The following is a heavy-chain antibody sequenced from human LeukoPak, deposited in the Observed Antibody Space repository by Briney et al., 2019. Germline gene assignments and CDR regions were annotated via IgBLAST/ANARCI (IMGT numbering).Heavy chain of an antibody. CDR3: AKSLGVGGYTRYKGFDQ. CDR1: GFTFNSFA. CDR2: ISGSVVSS. V-gene: IGHV3-23*01. J-gene: IGHJ4*02. D-gene: IGHD3-16*02. Sequence: PGGSLRLSCAASGFTFNSFAMNWVRQAPGKGLEWVSSISGSVVSSHYADFVKGRFTISRDNTKNTLHMQMNSLRAEDTAVNYCAKSLGVGGYTRYKGFDQWGQGTLVTVSS.